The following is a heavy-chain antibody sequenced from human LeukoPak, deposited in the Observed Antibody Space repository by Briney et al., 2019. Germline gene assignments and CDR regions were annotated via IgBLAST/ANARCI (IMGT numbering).Heavy chain of an antibody. V-gene: IGHV3-23*01. CDR1: GFTFSSYA. CDR3: AKEAWDYDSSGYYTNDAFDI. J-gene: IGHJ3*02. CDR2: ISGSGGST. Sequence: GGSLRLSCAASGFTFSSYAMSWGGQAPGKGREGGAAISGSGGSTYYADSVKGRFTISRDNSKNTLYLQMNSLRAEETAVYYCAKEAWDYDSSGYYTNDAFDIWGQGTMVTVSS. D-gene: IGHD3-22*01.